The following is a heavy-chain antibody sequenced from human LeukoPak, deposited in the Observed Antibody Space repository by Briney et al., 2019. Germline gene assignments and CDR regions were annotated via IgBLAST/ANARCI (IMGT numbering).Heavy chain of an antibody. Sequence: SVKVSCKASGGTFSSYAISWVRQAPGQGLEWMGGIIPIFGTANYAQKFQGRVTITADESTSTAYMELSSLRSEDTAVYYCAREPGHDFWSGPFDPWGQGTLVTVSS. D-gene: IGHD3-3*01. CDR3: AREPGHDFWSGPFDP. CDR1: GGTFSSYA. V-gene: IGHV1-69*13. CDR2: IIPIFGTA. J-gene: IGHJ5*02.